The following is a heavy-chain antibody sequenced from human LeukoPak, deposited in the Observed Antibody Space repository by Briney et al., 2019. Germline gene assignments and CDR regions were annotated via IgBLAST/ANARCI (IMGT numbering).Heavy chain of an antibody. CDR3: ARDWDKYSSGWYAY. Sequence: GGSLRLSCAASGFTFSSYSMNWVRQAPGKGLEWVSSISSSSSYIYYADSVKGRFTISRDNAKNSLYLQMNSLRAEDTAVYYCARDWDKYSSGWYAYWGQGTLVTVSS. D-gene: IGHD6-19*01. CDR2: ISSSSSYI. J-gene: IGHJ4*02. CDR1: GFTFSSYS. V-gene: IGHV3-21*01.